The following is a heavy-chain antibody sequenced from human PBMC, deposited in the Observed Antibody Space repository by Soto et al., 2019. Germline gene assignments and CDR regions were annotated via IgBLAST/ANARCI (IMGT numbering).Heavy chain of an antibody. CDR2: INPNSGGT. CDR1: GYNLSDYY. CDR3: EREPSTAKTEGVDF. V-gene: IGHV1-2*02. Sequence: SVKVSCKASGYNLSDYYIHWVRQAPGQGLEWMGWINPNSGGTKYAPKFQGGVTMTRDTSITTAYMELSRLRSGDTAVYYCEREPSTAKTEGVDFWGQETLVSV. J-gene: IGHJ4*02. D-gene: IGHD1-1*01.